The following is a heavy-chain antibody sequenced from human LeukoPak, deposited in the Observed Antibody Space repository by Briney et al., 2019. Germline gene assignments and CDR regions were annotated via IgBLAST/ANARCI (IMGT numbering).Heavy chain of an antibody. CDR2: ISSSSSYI. J-gene: IGHJ6*02. Sequence: GGSLRLSCAASGFTFSSYSMNWVRQAPGKGLEWVPCISSSSSYIYYADSVKGRFTISRDNAKNSLYLQMNSLRAEDTAVYYCASEVVVPAATHYYYYGMDVWGQRTTVTVSS. CDR1: GFTFSSYS. D-gene: IGHD2-2*01. V-gene: IGHV3-21*01. CDR3: ASEVVVPAATHYYYYGMDV.